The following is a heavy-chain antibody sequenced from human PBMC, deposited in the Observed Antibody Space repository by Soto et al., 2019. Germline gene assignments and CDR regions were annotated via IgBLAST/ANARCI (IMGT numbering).Heavy chain of an antibody. Sequence: EVQLVESGGGLVQPGGSLRLSCAASGFTLSSYDIHWVRQATGEGLAWVSGIGSGGDTHYADSVKGRFSISREDGKNSLYLQMNNLRVGDTAVYYCTRKTPPTGMEVWGQGATVTVSS. V-gene: IGHV3-13*01. J-gene: IGHJ6*02. CDR1: GFTLSSYD. CDR3: TRKTPPTGMEV. D-gene: IGHD3-9*01. CDR2: IGSGGDT.